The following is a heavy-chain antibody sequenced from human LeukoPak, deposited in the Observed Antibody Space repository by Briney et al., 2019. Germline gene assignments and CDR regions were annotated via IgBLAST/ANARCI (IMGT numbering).Heavy chain of an antibody. D-gene: IGHD6-13*01. CDR1: GTSVNTYY. CDR3: AKQSWSLFDP. Sequence: SETLSLTCTVSGTSVNTYYWSWIRQPPWKALEWIGFVHYSGGTSYTPSLRGRVTISLGTSKNQFSLRLTSVTAADTAVYYCAKQSWSLFDPCGQGTLVTVSS. J-gene: IGHJ5*02. V-gene: IGHV4-59*08. CDR2: VHYSGGT.